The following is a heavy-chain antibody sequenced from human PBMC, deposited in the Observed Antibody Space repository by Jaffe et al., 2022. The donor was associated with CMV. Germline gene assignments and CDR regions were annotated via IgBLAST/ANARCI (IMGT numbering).Heavy chain of an antibody. V-gene: IGHV1-3*01. D-gene: IGHD6-19*01. Sequence: QVQLVQSGAEVKKPGASVKVSCKASGYTFTSYAMHWVRQAPGQRLEWMGWINAGNGNTKYSQKFQGRVTITRDTSASTAYMELSSLRSEDTAVYYCARDWPGIAVAGTWPVGAFDIWGQGTMVTVSS. CDR3: ARDWPGIAVAGTWPVGAFDI. CDR1: GYTFTSYA. CDR2: INAGNGNT. J-gene: IGHJ3*02.